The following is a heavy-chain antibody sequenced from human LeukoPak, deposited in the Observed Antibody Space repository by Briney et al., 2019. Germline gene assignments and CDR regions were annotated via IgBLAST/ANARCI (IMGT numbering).Heavy chain of an antibody. CDR2: INQSGST. D-gene: IGHD1-14*01. CDR3: ARGRMDY. J-gene: IGHJ4*02. Sequence: ASETLSLTCAVYGGSFSGYYWSWIRQPPGKGLEWIGEINQSGSTNYNPSLKSRVTISVDTSKNQFSLKLSSVTAADTAVYYCARGRMDYWGQGTLVTVSS. V-gene: IGHV4-34*01. CDR1: GGSFSGYY.